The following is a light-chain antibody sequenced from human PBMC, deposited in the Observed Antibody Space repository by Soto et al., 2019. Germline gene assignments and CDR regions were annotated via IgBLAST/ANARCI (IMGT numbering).Light chain of an antibody. Sequence: EIVLTQSPGTLSLSPGERATLSCRTSQSVRSSHLAWYQQKPGQAPRLLIYGASSRATGIPDRFSGSGSGTEFTLTISSLQSEDFAVYYCQQYNNWPQTFGQGTKVDIK. CDR3: QQYNNWPQT. CDR1: QSVRSSH. J-gene: IGKJ1*01. CDR2: GAS. V-gene: IGKV3-20*01.